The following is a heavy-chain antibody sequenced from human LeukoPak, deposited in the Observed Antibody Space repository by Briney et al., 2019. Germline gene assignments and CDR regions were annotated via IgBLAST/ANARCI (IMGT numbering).Heavy chain of an antibody. D-gene: IGHD6-19*01. CDR2: IWYDGSNK. Sequence: GRSLRLSCAASGLTFSSYGMHWVRQAPGKGLEWVAVIWYDGSNKYYADSVKGRFTISRDNSKNTLYLQMNSLRAEDTAEYYCARDFYEQWLVRYYFDYWGQGTLVTVSS. CDR1: GLTFSSYG. J-gene: IGHJ4*02. V-gene: IGHV3-33*01. CDR3: ARDFYEQWLVRYYFDY.